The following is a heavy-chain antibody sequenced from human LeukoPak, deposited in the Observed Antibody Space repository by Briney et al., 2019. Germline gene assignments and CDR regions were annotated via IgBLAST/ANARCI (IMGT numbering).Heavy chain of an antibody. Sequence: PGGSLRLSCAASGFTFSDYYMSWIRQAPGKGLEWVSAISGSGGSTYYADSVKGRFTISRDNSKNTLYLQMNSLRAEDTAVYYCAKDYSSSHYYYYYMDVWGKGTTVTVSS. V-gene: IGHV3-23*01. D-gene: IGHD6-6*01. CDR3: AKDYSSSHYYYYYMDV. J-gene: IGHJ6*03. CDR2: ISGSGGST. CDR1: GFTFSDYY.